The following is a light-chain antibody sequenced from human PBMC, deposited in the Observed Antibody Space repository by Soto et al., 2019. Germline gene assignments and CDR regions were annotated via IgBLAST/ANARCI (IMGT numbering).Light chain of an antibody. CDR1: QAVPNN. V-gene: IGKV1-9*01. J-gene: IGKJ4*01. CDR2: AAS. Sequence: DIHLTPSPSFLAASVGDRVTITCRPSQAVPNNMAWYQQKPGKAPKLLIYAASTLQSGVPSRFSGSGSGTDFTLTISSLQPEDFATYYCQQLDTFLLTFGGGTKVDIK. CDR3: QQLDTFLLT.